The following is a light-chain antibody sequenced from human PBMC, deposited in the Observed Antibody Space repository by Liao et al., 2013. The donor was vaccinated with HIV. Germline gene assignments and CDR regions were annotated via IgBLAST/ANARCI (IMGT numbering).Light chain of an antibody. CDR2: QDS. Sequence: SYELTQAPSVSVSPGQSATITCSGDKLGDKYVSWYQQKPGQSPVLVIFQDSKRPSGVPERFSGSNSGNTATLTISGTQPMDEADYYCQAWDRNTAIFGGGTKLTVL. CDR3: QAWDRNTAI. J-gene: IGLJ2*01. CDR1: KLGDKY. V-gene: IGLV3-1*01.